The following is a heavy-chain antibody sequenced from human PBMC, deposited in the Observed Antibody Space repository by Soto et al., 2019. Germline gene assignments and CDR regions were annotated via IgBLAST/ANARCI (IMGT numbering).Heavy chain of an antibody. V-gene: IGHV4-39*07. CDR2: IYYSGST. D-gene: IGHD1-1*01. Sequence: PSETLSLTCTVSGGSISSSNYYWGWIRQPPGKGLEWIGSIYYSGSTNYNPSLKSRVTISVDTSKNQFSLKLSSVTAADTAVYYCARRYGYSFDYWGQGTLVTVSS. CDR1: GGSISSSNYY. J-gene: IGHJ4*02. CDR3: ARRYGYSFDY.